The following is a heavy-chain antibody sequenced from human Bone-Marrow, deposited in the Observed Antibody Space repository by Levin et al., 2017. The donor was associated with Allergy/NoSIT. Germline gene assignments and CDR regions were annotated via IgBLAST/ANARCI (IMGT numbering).Heavy chain of an antibody. D-gene: IGHD4-11*01. V-gene: IGHV3-23*01. CDR2: IRGSGSNT. J-gene: IGHJ2*01. CDR1: GFTFNGYA. Sequence: LSLTCAASGFTFNGYAMTWVRQVPGKGLDWVSAIRGSGSNTFYSDSVKGRFTISRDNSKDILYLEMDNLRADDTAVYFCARALKAYTNFIWDWYFDLWGRGTLVTVSS. CDR3: ARALKAYTNFIWDWYFDL.